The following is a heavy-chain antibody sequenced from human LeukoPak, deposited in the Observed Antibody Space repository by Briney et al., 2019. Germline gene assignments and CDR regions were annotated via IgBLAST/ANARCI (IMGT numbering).Heavy chain of an antibody. V-gene: IGHV4-59*12. J-gene: IGHJ4*02. Sequence: TSETLSLTCTVSGGSISSYYWSWIRQPPGKGLEWIGYIYYSGSTNYNPSLKSRVTISVDTSKNQFSLKLSSVTAADTAVYYCARVPTVAGILYYFDYWGQGTLVTVSS. D-gene: IGHD6-19*01. CDR2: IYYSGST. CDR3: ARVPTVAGILYYFDY. CDR1: GGSISSYY.